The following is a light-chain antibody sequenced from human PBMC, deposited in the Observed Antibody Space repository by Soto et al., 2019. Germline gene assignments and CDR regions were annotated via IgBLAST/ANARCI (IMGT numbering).Light chain of an antibody. V-gene: IGLV1-40*01. CDR1: SSNIGAGYD. Sequence: QSVLTQPPSVSGAPGQRVTISCTGRSSNIGAGYDVHWYQQLPGTAPKLLIYGNSNRPSGVPDRFSGSKSGTSASLAITGLQAEDEADYYCQSYDSSLSGHVVFGGGTKVT. CDR2: GNS. CDR3: QSYDSSLSGHVV. J-gene: IGLJ2*01.